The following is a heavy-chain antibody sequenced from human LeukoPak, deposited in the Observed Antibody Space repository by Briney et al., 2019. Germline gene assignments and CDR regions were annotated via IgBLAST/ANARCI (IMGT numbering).Heavy chain of an antibody. J-gene: IGHJ4*02. D-gene: IGHD6-13*01. CDR2: ISSSSSYI. CDR3: ARDMGQQLVPPLVVDY. CDR1: GFTFSSYS. V-gene: IGHV3-21*01. Sequence: GGSLRLSCAASGFTFSSYSMNWVRKAPGKGLEWVSSISSSSSYIYYADSVKGRFTISRDNAKNSLYLQMNSLRAEDTAVYYCARDMGQQLVPPLVVDYWGQGTLVTVSS.